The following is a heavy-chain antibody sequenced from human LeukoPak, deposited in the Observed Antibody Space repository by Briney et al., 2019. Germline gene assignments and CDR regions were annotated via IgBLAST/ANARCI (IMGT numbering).Heavy chain of an antibody. CDR2: INHSGST. CDR3: ARYCGGDCQRYDWFDP. J-gene: IGHJ5*02. D-gene: IGHD2-21*02. CDR1: GGSISGYY. Sequence: SETLSLTCTVSGGSISGYYWSWIRQPPGRGLEWIGEINHSGSTNYNPSLKSRVTISVDTSKNQFSLKLSSVTAADTAVYYCARYCGGDCQRYDWFDPWGQGALVTVSS. V-gene: IGHV4-34*01.